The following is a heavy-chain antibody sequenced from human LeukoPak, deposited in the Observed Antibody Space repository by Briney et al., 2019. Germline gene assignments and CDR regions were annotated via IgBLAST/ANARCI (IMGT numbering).Heavy chain of an antibody. CDR1: GGSISSYY. Sequence: SETLSLTCTVSGGSISSYYWSWIRQPPGKGLEWIAYISDIGSIDYNPSLKSRVTISLDTSKNQFSLKLSSVTAADTAVYYFAGHHPRNTVDFWGQGTLVTVSS. CDR2: ISDIGSI. CDR3: AGHHPRNTVDF. V-gene: IGHV4-59*08. J-gene: IGHJ4*02. D-gene: IGHD2/OR15-2a*01.